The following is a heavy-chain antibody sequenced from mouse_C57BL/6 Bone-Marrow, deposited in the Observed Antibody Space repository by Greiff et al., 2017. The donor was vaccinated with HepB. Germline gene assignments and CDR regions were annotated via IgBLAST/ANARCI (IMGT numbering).Heavy chain of an antibody. CDR2: IDPSDSYT. J-gene: IGHJ2*01. CDR1: GYTFTSYW. D-gene: IGHD2-2*01. CDR3: ARWNGYPYFDY. V-gene: IGHV1-50*01. Sequence: QVQLQQPGAELVKPGASVKLSCKASGYTFTSYWMQWVKQRPGQGLEWIGEIDPSDSYTNYNQKFKGKATLTVDTSSSTAYMQLSSLTSEDSAVYYCARWNGYPYFDYWGQGTTLTVSS.